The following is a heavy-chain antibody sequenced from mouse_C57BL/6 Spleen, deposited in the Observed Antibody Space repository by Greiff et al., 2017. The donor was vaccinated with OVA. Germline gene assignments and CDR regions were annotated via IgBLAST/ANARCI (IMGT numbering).Heavy chain of an antibody. CDR3: AIYDYDGDYAMDY. CDR1: GFSLTSYG. CDR2: IWGGGST. Sequence: VKLVESGPGLVAPSQSLSITCTVSGFSLTSYGVDWVRQPPGKGLEWLGVIWGGGSTNYNSALMSRLSISKDNSKSQVFLKMNSLQTDDTAMYYCAIYDYDGDYAMDYWGQGTSVTVSS. V-gene: IGHV2-9*01. J-gene: IGHJ4*01. D-gene: IGHD2-4*01.